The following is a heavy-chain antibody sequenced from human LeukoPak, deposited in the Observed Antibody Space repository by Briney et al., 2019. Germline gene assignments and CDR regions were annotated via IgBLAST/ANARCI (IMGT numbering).Heavy chain of an antibody. Sequence: PGGSLRLSCTASGFTLSTSWMSWVRQAPGRGLEWVASIKQDGSQKYYVDSVKGRFTISRDNSKNTLYLQMNSLRAEDTAVYYCARSGGSQGHYWGQGTLVTVSS. CDR2: IKQDGSQK. J-gene: IGHJ4*02. CDR3: ARSGGSQGHY. CDR1: GFTLSTSW. V-gene: IGHV3-7*01. D-gene: IGHD1-26*01.